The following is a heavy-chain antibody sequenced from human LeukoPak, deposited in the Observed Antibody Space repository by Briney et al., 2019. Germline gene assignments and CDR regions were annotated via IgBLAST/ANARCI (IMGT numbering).Heavy chain of an antibody. J-gene: IGHJ4*02. CDR3: ARLPDPGDYFDY. V-gene: IGHV4-59*01. D-gene: IGHD3-10*01. CDR1: GGSISSYY. CDR2: IYYSGST. Sequence: PSETLSLTCTVSGGSISSYYWSWIRQPPGKGLEWIGYIYYSGSTNYNRSLKSRVTISVDTSKNQFSLKLSSVTAADTAVYYCARLPDPGDYFDYWGQGTLVTVSS.